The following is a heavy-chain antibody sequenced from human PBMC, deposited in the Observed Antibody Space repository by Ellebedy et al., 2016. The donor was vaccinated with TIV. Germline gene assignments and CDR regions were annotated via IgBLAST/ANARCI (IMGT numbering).Heavy chain of an antibody. CDR1: GFTLSSYA. J-gene: IGHJ5*02. D-gene: IGHD3-10*01. CDR2: LTDSGDST. Sequence: GESLKISCAASGFTLSSYAMNWVRQAPGKGLEWVSALTDSGDSTYYADSVKGRFTISRDNSKNTLYLQMNSLRAEDTAVYYCAKSTYRSGSRWFDPWGQGTLITVSS. V-gene: IGHV3-23*01. CDR3: AKSTYRSGSRWFDP.